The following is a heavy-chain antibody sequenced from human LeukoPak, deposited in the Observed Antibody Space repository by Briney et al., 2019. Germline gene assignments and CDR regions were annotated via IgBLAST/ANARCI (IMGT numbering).Heavy chain of an antibody. Sequence: ASVKVCCKASGYTFTGYYMHWVRQAPGQGLEWMGWINPDTGATDIAQKFQGRVTMTRDTSISAAYMELSRLRSDDTAVYYCTRDHCSYINCYEDYYYGMDVWGQGTTVTVSS. CDR1: GYTFTGYY. V-gene: IGHV1-2*02. CDR2: INPDTGAT. CDR3: TRDHCSYINCYEDYYYGMDV. J-gene: IGHJ6*02. D-gene: IGHD2-2*01.